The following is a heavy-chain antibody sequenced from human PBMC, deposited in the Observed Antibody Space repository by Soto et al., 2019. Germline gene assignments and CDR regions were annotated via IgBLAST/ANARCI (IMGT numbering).Heavy chain of an antibody. J-gene: IGHJ6*02. Sequence: SETLSLTCTVSGGSISSSSYYWGWIRQPPGKGLEWIGSIYYSGSTYYNPSLKSRVTISVDTSKNQFSLKLSSVTAADTAVYYCARRGNSWSGYYYYYGMDVWGQGTTVTVSS. D-gene: IGHD6-13*01. CDR3: ARRGNSWSGYYYYYGMDV. V-gene: IGHV4-39*01. CDR2: IYYSGST. CDR1: GGSISSSSYY.